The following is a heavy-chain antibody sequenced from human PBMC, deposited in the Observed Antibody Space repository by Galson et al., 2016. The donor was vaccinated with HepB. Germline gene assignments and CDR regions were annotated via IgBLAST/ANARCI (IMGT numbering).Heavy chain of an antibody. V-gene: IGHV6-1*01. CDR1: GDSVSSDGSA. CDR2: TYYRSKWYN. Sequence: CAISGDSVSSDGSAWHWIRQSPSRGLEWLGRTYYRSKWYNAYALSVKSRITINPDTSKHQFSLQLNSVTPEDTAVYYCARAEANWDGGGDNWFDPWGQGTLVTVSS. CDR3: ARAEANWDGGGDNWFDP. D-gene: IGHD7-27*01. J-gene: IGHJ5*02.